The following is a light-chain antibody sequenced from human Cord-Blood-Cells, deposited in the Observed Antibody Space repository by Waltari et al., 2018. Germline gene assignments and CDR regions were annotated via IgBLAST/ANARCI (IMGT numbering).Light chain of an antibody. J-gene: IGKJ2*01. CDR3: QQYYSTPYT. V-gene: IGKV4-1*01. CDR1: QSVLYSSNNKNY. Sequence: DIVMTQSTDFLAVSLGEGGTINCKSSQSVLYSSNNKNYLAWYQQKPGQPLKLLIYWASTREAGVPDRFSGSGSGTDFTLTISRLQAEDVAVYYCQQYYSTPYTFGQGTKLEIK. CDR2: WAS.